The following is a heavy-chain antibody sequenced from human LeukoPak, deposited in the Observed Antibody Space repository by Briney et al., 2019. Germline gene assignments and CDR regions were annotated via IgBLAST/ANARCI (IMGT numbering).Heavy chain of an antibody. Sequence: GGSLRLSCAASGFTFDDYAMHWVRQAPGKGLEWVSGISWNSGSIGYADSVKGRFTISRDNAKNSLYLQMNSLRAEDTALYYCAKDIDGYYDSSGYYSWYFDYWGQGTLVTVSS. CDR1: GFTFDDYA. D-gene: IGHD3-22*01. CDR2: ISWNSGSI. CDR3: AKDIDGYYDSSGYYSWYFDY. J-gene: IGHJ4*02. V-gene: IGHV3-9*01.